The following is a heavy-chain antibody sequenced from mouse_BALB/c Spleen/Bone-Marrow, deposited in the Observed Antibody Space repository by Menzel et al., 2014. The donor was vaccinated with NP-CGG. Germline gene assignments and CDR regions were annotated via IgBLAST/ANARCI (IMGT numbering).Heavy chain of an antibody. J-gene: IGHJ4*01. Sequence: QVQLQQSGAELVRPGASLKLSCRASGYTFTSYWINWVKQRPGQGLEWIGNIYPSDSYINYNQRFKDKATLTVDKSSSTAYMQLSSTTSEDSAVYYCTRYGNSHYYAIDYWGQGTSVTVSS. CDR1: GYTFTSYW. V-gene: IGHV1-69*02. CDR3: TRYGNSHYYAIDY. D-gene: IGHD1-1*01. CDR2: IYPSDSYI.